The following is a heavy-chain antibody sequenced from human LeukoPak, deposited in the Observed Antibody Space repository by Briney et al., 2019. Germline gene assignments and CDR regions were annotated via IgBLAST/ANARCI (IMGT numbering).Heavy chain of an antibody. V-gene: IGHV3-23*01. CDR2: INGGGSAT. J-gene: IGHJ6*02. CDR3: AGGAGVYYYGMDV. Sequence: GGSLRLSCAASGFTISNYGWSWLRQAPGKGLEWVSAINGGGSATYYADSVKGSFTISRDNSKNTLFLQMNTLRADDTAVYYCAGGAGVYYYGMDVWGQGTSVTVSS. D-gene: IGHD3-3*01. CDR1: GFTISNYG.